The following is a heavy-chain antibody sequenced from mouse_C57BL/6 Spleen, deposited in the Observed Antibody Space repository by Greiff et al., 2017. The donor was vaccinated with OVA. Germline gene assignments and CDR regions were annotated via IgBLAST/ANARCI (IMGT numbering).Heavy chain of an antibody. CDR2: IYPGDGDT. CDR3: ARERDY. CDR1: GYAFSSSW. V-gene: IGHV1-82*01. J-gene: IGHJ4*01. Sequence: QVQLQQSGPELVKPGASVKISCKASGYAFSSSWMNWVKQRPGKGLEWIGRIYPGDGDTNYNGKFKGKATLTADKSSSTAYMQISSLTSEDAAVYFCARERDYWGQGTSVTVSS.